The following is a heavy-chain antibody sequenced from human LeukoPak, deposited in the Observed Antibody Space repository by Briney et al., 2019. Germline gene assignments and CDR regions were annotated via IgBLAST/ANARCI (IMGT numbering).Heavy chain of an antibody. CDR1: GFTFSSYA. CDR3: ARDQAARGDYYFDY. Sequence: GGSLRLSCAASGFTFSSYAMHWVRQAPGKGLEYVSAISSNGGSTYYANSVKGRFTISRDNSKNTLYLQMGSLRAEDMAVYYCARDQAARGDYYFDYWGQGTLVTVSS. CDR2: ISSNGGST. D-gene: IGHD6-6*01. J-gene: IGHJ4*02. V-gene: IGHV3-64*01.